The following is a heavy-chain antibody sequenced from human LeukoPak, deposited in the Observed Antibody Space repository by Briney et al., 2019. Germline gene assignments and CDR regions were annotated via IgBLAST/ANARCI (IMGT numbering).Heavy chain of an antibody. CDR2: IYTSGSI. J-gene: IGHJ5*02. CDR1: GGSFSGYY. CDR3: ARDSRRSGYPNWFDP. D-gene: IGHD3-22*01. V-gene: IGHV4-4*08. Sequence: SETLSLTCAVYGGSFSGYYWSWIRQPPGKGLEWIGRIYTSGSINYNPSLKSRVTISIDTSKNQFSLKLSSVTAADTAVYYCARDSRRSGYPNWFDPWGQGTLVAVSS.